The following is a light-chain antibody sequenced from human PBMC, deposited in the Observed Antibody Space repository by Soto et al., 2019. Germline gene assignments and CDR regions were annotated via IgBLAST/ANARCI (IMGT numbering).Light chain of an antibody. J-gene: IGLJ3*02. CDR1: SSNIGAGYD. CDR3: QSYASSLRGWV. CDR2: GNS. V-gene: IGLV1-40*01. Sequence: QSVLTQPPSVSGAPGQRVTISCTGSSSNIGAGYDVHWYQQLPGTAPKLLIYGNSNRPSGVPDRFSGSKSGTSASLAITGLQAEDEADSYCQSYASSLRGWVFGGGTKVTVL.